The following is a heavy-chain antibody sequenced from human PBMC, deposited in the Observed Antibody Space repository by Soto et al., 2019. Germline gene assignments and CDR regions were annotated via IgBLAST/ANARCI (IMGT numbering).Heavy chain of an antibody. CDR3: ARDRNGGWFHMDV. V-gene: IGHV3-33*01. CDR2: IWSDGNKE. D-gene: IGHD6-19*01. CDR1: GFPFWHYG. J-gene: IGHJ6*02. Sequence: QVQLVESGGGVVQPGGSLRLSCVGSGFPFWHYGMHWVRQAPGKGLGWVAVIWSDGNKESYADSVKGRFAISRDNSKDTLYLEMNSRRVGDTAVYFCARDRNGGWFHMDVWGQGTTVSVSS.